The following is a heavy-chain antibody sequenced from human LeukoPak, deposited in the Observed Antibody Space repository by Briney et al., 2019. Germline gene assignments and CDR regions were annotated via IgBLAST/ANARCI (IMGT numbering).Heavy chain of an antibody. Sequence: GGSLRLSCAASGFTFSSYWMSWVRQAPGKGLEWVANIKQDGSEKYYVDSVKSRFTISRDNAKNSLYLQMNSLRAEDTAVYYCARESQYCSGGSCYSGAFDIWGQGTMVTVSS. J-gene: IGHJ3*02. CDR1: GFTFSSYW. CDR3: ARESQYCSGGSCYSGAFDI. CDR2: IKQDGSEK. V-gene: IGHV3-7*01. D-gene: IGHD2-15*01.